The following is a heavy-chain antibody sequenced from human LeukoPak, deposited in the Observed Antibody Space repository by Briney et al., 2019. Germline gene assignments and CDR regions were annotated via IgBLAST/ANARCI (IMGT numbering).Heavy chain of an antibody. V-gene: IGHV3-53*01. J-gene: IGHJ4*02. CDR1: GFIISSNY. CDR2: IYSAGHT. Sequence: GGSLRPSCAASGFIISSNYMSWVRQAPGKGLEWVSVIYSAGHTYYADSVKGRFTVSRDDSKNTLFLQMNDLRAEDTAEYYCASGYSGYLQGYYYFDYWGQGTLVTVSS. D-gene: IGHD5-12*01. CDR3: ASGYSGYLQGYYYFDY.